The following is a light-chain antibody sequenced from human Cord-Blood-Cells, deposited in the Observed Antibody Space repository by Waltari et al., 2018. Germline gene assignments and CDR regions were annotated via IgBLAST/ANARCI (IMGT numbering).Light chain of an antibody. CDR3: QQSYSTPVV. Sequence: DIQMTQSPSSLSASVGDRVTITCRASQSISSYLNWYQQKPGKAPKLLIYAASSLQSGVPSRFSGSVSGTDFTLTISSLQPEDFATYYCQQSYSTPVVFGQGTNVEIK. CDR2: AAS. CDR1: QSISSY. J-gene: IGKJ1*01. V-gene: IGKV1-39*01.